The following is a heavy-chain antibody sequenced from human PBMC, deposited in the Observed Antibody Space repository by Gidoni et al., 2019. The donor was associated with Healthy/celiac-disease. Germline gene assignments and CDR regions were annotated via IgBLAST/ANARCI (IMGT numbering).Heavy chain of an antibody. J-gene: IGHJ4*02. CDR2: ISSSSSYI. D-gene: IGHD3-22*01. Sequence: EVQLVESGGGLVKPAGSLRLSCAASGFTFSSYSMNWVRQAPGKGLEWVSSISSSSSYIYYADSVKGRFTISRDNAKNALYLQMNSLRAEDTAVYYCARSFWYYDSSGTGFDYWGQGTLVTVSS. CDR1: GFTFSSYS. V-gene: IGHV3-21*01. CDR3: ARSFWYYDSSGTGFDY.